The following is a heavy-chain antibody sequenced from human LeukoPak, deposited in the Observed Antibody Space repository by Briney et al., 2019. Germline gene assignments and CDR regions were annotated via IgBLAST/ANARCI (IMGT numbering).Heavy chain of an antibody. D-gene: IGHD1-26*01. CDR1: GYTFTGYY. CDR2: INPNSGGT. V-gene: IGHV1-2*02. J-gene: IGHJ4*02. CDR3: ARSPAITWENDY. Sequence: ASVKVSCKASGYTFTGYYMHWVRQAPGQGLDWMGWINPNSGGTNYAQKFQGRVTMTRDASISTAYMELSSLRSDDTAVYYCARSPAITWENDYWGQGTLVTVSS.